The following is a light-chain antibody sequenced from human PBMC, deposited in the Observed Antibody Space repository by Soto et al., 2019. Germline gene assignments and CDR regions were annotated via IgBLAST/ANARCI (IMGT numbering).Light chain of an antibody. CDR2: DAS. CDR3: QQRSNWPPWT. CDR1: QSVASRN. V-gene: IGKV3-11*01. J-gene: IGKJ1*01. Sequence: EIVLTQSPGTLSLSPGERATLSCRASQSVASRNLAWYQQKPGQAPRLLIYDASNRATGIPARFSGSGSGTDFTLTISSLEPEDFAVYYCQQRSNWPPWTFGQGTKVDIK.